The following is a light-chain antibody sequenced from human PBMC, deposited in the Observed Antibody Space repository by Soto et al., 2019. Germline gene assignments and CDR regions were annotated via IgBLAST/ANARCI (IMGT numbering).Light chain of an antibody. CDR1: QSVSNNY. CDR2: GAS. CDR3: QQYHYWWT. V-gene: IGKV3-20*01. J-gene: IGKJ1*01. Sequence: EIVLTQSPGTLSLSPGERATLSCRASQSVSNNYLAWYQQKPGQAPRLLIYGASNRATGIPDRFSGSGSGTDFTLTISRLEPEDFAVYYCQQYHYWWTFGQGTKVDIK.